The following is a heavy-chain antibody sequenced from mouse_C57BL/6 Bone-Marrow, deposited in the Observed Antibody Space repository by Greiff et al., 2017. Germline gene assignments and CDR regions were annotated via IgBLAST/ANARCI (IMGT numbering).Heavy chain of an antibody. J-gene: IGHJ2*01. D-gene: IGHD1-2*01. CDR1: GYTFTSYW. Sequence: QVQLQQPGAELVKPGASVKLSCKASGYTFTSYWMQWVKQRPGQGLEWIGEIDPSDSYTNYNQKFKGKATLTVDTSSSTAYMQLSSLTTEDSAVYYCERGTLRRFDYWGQGTTLTVSS. V-gene: IGHV1-50*01. CDR2: IDPSDSYT. CDR3: ERGTLRRFDY.